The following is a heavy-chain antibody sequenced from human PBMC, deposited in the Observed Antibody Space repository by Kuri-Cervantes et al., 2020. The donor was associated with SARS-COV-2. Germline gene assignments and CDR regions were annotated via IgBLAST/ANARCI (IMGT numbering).Heavy chain of an antibody. V-gene: IGHV1-18*04. Sequence: ASVKVSCKASGYTCTTYGITWVRQAPGQGLEWMGWISTYNANADYAQKLQGRVTMTTDTSTSIAYMELRSLRSDDTAIYYCAGGFDYGDYPYYYGMDVWGQGTTVTVSS. CDR3: AGGFDYGDYPYYYGMDV. D-gene: IGHD4-17*01. CDR1: GYTCTTYG. J-gene: IGHJ6*02. CDR2: ISTYNANA.